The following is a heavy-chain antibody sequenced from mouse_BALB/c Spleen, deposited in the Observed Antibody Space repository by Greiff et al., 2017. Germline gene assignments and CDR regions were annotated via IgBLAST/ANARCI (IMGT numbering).Heavy chain of an antibody. CDR1: GFTFSDYY. J-gene: IGHJ2*01. CDR3: ARDGYRYEGYYFDY. Sequence: DVKLVESGGGLVKPGGSLKLSCAASGFTFSDYYMYWVRQTPEKRLEWVATISDGGSYTYYPDSVKGRFTISRDNAKNNLYLQMSSLKSEDTAMYYCARDGYRYEGYYFDYWGQGTTLTVSS. CDR2: ISDGGSYT. D-gene: IGHD2-14*01. V-gene: IGHV5-4*02.